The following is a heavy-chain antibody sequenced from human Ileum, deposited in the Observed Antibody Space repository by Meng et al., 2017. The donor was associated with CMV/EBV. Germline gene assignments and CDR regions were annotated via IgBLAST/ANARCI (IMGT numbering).Heavy chain of an antibody. CDR2: ISSDGTGS. J-gene: IGHJ5*02. CDR1: FSFRSYW. CDR3: ARADIGITVAGARTRFDP. V-gene: IGHV3-74*03. Sequence: FSFRSYWMDWVRQVPGKGLVWVARISSDGTGSTYAASVRGRFTISRDNAENTLYLQMNSLRAEDTALYYCARADIGITVAGARTRFDPWGQGTLVTVSS. D-gene: IGHD1-20*01.